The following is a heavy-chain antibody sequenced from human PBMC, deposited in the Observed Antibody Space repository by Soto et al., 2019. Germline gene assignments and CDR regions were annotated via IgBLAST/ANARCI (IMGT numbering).Heavy chain of an antibody. CDR2: IYYSGST. V-gene: IGHV4-39*01. J-gene: IGHJ4*02. Sequence: PSETLSLTCTVSGGSISSSSYYWGWIRQPPGKGLEWIGSIYYSGSTYYNPSLKSRVTISVDTSKNQFSLKLSSVTAADTAVYYCARHVQTYYDFWSGYPPTSYFDYWGQGTLVTVSS. CDR3: ARHVQTYYDFWSGYPPTSYFDY. D-gene: IGHD3-3*01. CDR1: GGSISSSSYY.